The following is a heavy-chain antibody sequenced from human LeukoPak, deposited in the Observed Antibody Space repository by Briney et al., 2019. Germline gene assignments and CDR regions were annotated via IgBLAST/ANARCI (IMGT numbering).Heavy chain of an antibody. CDR2: ISSSSSYI. V-gene: IGHV3-21*01. CDR1: GFTFSSYS. Sequence: GRSLGLSCAASGFTFSSYSMNWVRQAPGKGLEWVSSISSSSSYIYYADSVKGRFTISRDNAKNSLYLQMNSLRAEDTAVYYCASNGAYGNNYFDYWGQGTLVTVSS. D-gene: IGHD1/OR15-1a*01. CDR3: ASNGAYGNNYFDY. J-gene: IGHJ4*02.